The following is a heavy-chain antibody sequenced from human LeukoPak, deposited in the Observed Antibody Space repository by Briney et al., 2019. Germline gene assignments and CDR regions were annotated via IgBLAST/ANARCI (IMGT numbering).Heavy chain of an antibody. J-gene: IGHJ6*02. V-gene: IGHV1-69*13. CDR2: IIPIFGTA. CDR3: ARDTPLWESSAQYPHYYYYYGMDV. Sequence: SVKVSCKASGGTFSSYASSWVRQAPGQALEWMGGIIPIFGTANYAQKYQGRVTITADESTSTAYMELSSLRSEDTAVYYCARDTPLWESSAQYPHYYYYYGMDVWGQGTTVTVSS. D-gene: IGHD1-26*01. CDR1: GGTFSSYA.